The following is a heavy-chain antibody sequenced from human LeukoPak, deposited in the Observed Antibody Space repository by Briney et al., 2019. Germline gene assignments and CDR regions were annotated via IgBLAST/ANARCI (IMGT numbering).Heavy chain of an antibody. V-gene: IGHV4-59*01. Sequence: PSETLSLTCTVSGGFISNYYWSWIRQPPGKGQEWIGYIYYSGSANYNPSLKSRVTMTVDTSKNHLSLKLSSVTAADTAVYYCARNMETTMELLDYWGQGTLVTVSS. J-gene: IGHJ4*02. CDR1: GGFISNYY. D-gene: IGHD5-18*01. CDR2: IYYSGSA. CDR3: ARNMETTMELLDY.